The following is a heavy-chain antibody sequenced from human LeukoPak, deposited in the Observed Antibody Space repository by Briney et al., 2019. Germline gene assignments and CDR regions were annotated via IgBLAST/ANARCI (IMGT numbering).Heavy chain of an antibody. CDR1: GGSISSYF. D-gene: IGHD4-17*01. Sequence: NPSETLSLTRTVSGGSISSYFWSWIRQPAGKGLEWIGRIYFSGSTNYNPSLKSRVTMSVDTSKNQFSLRLSPVTAADTAVYYCVRVAYGDYYFDYWGQGTLVTVSS. CDR3: VRVAYGDYYFDY. J-gene: IGHJ4*02. V-gene: IGHV4-4*07. CDR2: IYFSGST.